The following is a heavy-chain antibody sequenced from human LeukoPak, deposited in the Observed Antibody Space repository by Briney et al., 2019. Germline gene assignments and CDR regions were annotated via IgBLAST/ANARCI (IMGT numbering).Heavy chain of an antibody. Sequence: KRLDLVDKIRSDGSEKYYVDSVEGRVTISRENARNTISLQMDSLRGEDTAVYYCVRALGSQTEDHWGQGTLVTVSS. V-gene: IGHV3-7*01. J-gene: IGHJ4*02. CDR2: IRSDGSEK. CDR3: VRALGSQTEDH. D-gene: IGHD3-16*01.